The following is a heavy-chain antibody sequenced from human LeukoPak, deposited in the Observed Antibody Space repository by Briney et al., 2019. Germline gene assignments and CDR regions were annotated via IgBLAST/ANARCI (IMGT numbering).Heavy chain of an antibody. CDR1: GYIFTGHY. J-gene: IGHJ4*02. V-gene: IGHV1-2*02. CDR2: INPNSGGT. CDR3: ARDIRAGIYMYEY. Sequence: ASVKLSCKASGYIFTGHYMHWVRHAPGQGLEWMGWINPNSGGTKYAQKFQGRVTMTRDTSISTTYMELRRLTSDDTAVYYCARDIRAGIYMYEYWGQGSLVTVSS. D-gene: IGHD6-13*01.